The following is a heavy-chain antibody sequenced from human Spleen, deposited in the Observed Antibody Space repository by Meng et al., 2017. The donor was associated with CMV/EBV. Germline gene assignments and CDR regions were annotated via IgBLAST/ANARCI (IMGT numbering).Heavy chain of an antibody. J-gene: IGHJ4*02. CDR1: GGSIRSGGYY. Sequence: AGGSIRSGGYYWSWIRQHPGKGLEWIGYIYYSGSTYYNPSLKSRVTISVDTSKNQFSLKLSSVTAADTAVYYCARSTSGYYATFDYWGQGTLVTVSS. D-gene: IGHD3-22*01. CDR2: IYYSGST. V-gene: IGHV4-31*02. CDR3: ARSTSGYYATFDY.